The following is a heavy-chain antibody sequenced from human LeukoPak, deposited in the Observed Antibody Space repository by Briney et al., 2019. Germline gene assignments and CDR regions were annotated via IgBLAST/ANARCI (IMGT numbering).Heavy chain of an antibody. J-gene: IGHJ3*02. Sequence: GGSLTLSCTASGLTFSNYATTWVRQAPGKGLEWVSSITGSGRGTYYADSVKGRFSVSRDNSQNTVFLHMNSLRADDTALYYCSKDPNGDYVGTFDMWGPGTMVTVSS. CDR2: ITGSGRGT. D-gene: IGHD4-17*01. CDR1: GLTFSNYA. CDR3: SKDPNGDYVGTFDM. V-gene: IGHV3-23*01.